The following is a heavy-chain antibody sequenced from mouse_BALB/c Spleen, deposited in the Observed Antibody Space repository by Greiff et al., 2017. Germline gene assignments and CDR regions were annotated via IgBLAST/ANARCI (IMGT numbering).Heavy chain of an antibody. J-gene: IGHJ4*01. CDR3: ARGGYGSRNYAMDD. CDR1: GFTFSSYA. CDR2: ISSGGST. V-gene: IGHV5-6-5*01. Sequence: EVKLQESGGGLVKPGGSLKLSCAASGFTFSSYAMSWVRQTPEKRLEWVASISSGGSTYYPDSVKGRFTISRDNARNSLYLQMSSLRSEDTAMYYGARGGYGSRNYAMDDWGQGTSVTVSS. D-gene: IGHD1-1*01.